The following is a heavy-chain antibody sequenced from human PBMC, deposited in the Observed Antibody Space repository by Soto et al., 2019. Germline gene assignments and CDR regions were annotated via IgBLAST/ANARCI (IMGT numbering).Heavy chain of an antibody. CDR1: GGTFSSYT. Sequence: QVQLVQSGAEVKKPGSSVKVSCKASGGTFSSYTISWVRQAPGQGLEWMGRIIPILGIANYAQKFQGRVTITADKSTSTAYMELSSLRSEDTAVYYWAPLNPGDTAMVSWGQGTLVTVSS. CDR2: IIPILGIA. J-gene: IGHJ4*02. V-gene: IGHV1-69*02. CDR3: APLNPGDTAMVS. D-gene: IGHD5-18*01.